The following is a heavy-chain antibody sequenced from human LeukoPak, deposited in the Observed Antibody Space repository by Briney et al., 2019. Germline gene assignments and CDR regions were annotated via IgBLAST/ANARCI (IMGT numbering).Heavy chain of an antibody. CDR2: ISSSSTNI. CDR3: VRGRYDRFALVDY. D-gene: IGHD2-2*01. Sequence: GGSLRLSHGASGFTLNCYTLVEVRQAPGKGLEWVSSISSSSTNIHYADSVKGRFTISRDNAKNSLYLQMDSLRAEDTDLYFCVRGRYDRFALVDYWGQGTLVTVSS. J-gene: IGHJ4*02. CDR1: GFTLNCYT. V-gene: IGHV3-21*01.